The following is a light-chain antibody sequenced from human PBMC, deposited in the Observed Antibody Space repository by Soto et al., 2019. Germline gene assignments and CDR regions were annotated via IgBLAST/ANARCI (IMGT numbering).Light chain of an antibody. CDR3: AAWDDRLNGHYV. Sequence: QSALTQPPSASGTPGQRVTISCSGSSSNIGSNTVNWYQQLPGTAPKLLIYSNNQRPSGVPDRFSGSKSGTSASLAISGLQSEDEADYYCAAWDDRLNGHYVFGTGTKVTVL. CDR2: SNN. V-gene: IGLV1-44*01. CDR1: SSNIGSNT. J-gene: IGLJ1*01.